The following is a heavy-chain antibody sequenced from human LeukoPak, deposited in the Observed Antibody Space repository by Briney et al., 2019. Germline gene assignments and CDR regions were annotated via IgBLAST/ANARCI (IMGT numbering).Heavy chain of an antibody. CDR2: MNPDGSLK. Sequence: GGSLRLSCAVSGFSFSGYWMSWVRQAPGKGLEWVANMNPDGSLKYDLDCVNGRFTISRDYSTHSLYLQMHSLGAEDTAVYYCTREPRQSSRVYTAGAYWGQGTLITVSS. CDR3: TREPRQSSRVYTAGAY. J-gene: IGHJ4*02. CDR1: GFSFSGYW. D-gene: IGHD1-14*01. V-gene: IGHV3-7*01.